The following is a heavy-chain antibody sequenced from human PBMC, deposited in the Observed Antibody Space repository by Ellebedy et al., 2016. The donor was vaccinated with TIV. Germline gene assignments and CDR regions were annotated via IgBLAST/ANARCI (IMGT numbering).Heavy chain of an antibody. V-gene: IGHV3-30-3*01. D-gene: IGHD1-14*01. J-gene: IGHJ6*03. CDR1: GFTFSSYA. CDR2: ISYDGSNK. Sequence: GESLKISXAASGFTFSSYAMHWVRQAAGKGLEWVAVISYDGSNKYYADSVKGRFTISRDNSKNTLYLQMNSLRAEDTAVYYCARGGTDYYYYYMDVWGKGTTVTVSS. CDR3: ARGGTDYYYYYMDV.